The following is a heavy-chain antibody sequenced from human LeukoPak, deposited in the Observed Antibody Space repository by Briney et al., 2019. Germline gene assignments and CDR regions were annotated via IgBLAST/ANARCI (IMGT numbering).Heavy chain of an antibody. V-gene: IGHV4-59*01. CDR1: GGSISSYY. J-gene: IGHJ5*02. CDR2: IYYSGST. CDR3: ARGGYYGSGNDFRFDP. Sequence: PSETLSLTCTVSGGSISSYYWSWIRQPPGKGLEWIGYIYYSGSTNYNPSLKSRVTISADTSKKQFSLKLSSVTAADTAVCYCARGGYYGSGNDFRFDPWGQGTLVTVSS. D-gene: IGHD3-10*01.